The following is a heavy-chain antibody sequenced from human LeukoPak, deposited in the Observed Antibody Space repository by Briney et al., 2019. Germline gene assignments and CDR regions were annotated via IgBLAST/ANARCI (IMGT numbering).Heavy chain of an antibody. V-gene: IGHV4-39*01. J-gene: IGHJ4*02. CDR2: IYDSGST. CDR1: GGSIRSSYYY. D-gene: IGHD3-10*01. Sequence: SETLSLTCTVSGGSIRSSYYYWGWIRQPPGKGLEWIGSIYDSGSTYYNPSLKSRVTISVDTSKNQFSLKLNSVTAADTAVYYCARKENVYYYFDYWGQGTLVTVSS. CDR3: ARKENVYYYFDY.